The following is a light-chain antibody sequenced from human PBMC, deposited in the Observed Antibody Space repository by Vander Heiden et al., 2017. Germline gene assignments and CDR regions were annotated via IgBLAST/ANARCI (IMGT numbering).Light chain of an antibody. CDR1: RRLLSTSNNKNY. J-gene: IGKJ4*01. Sequence: DTVMTPSPASLAVSLGARATIDSRSSRRLLSTSNNKNYLAWYQQKAGQPPKLLIYSASMRESGGPDRFSGSGSGTDFTLTISSLQAEDVALYFCQQYFDSPRLSFGGGTKVGI. CDR2: SAS. CDR3: QQYFDSPRLS. V-gene: IGKV4-1*01.